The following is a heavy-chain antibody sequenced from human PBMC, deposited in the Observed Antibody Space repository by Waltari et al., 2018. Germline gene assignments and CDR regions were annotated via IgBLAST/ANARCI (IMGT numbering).Heavy chain of an antibody. D-gene: IGHD4-17*01. J-gene: IGHJ3*02. CDR2: IPPIGSS. V-gene: IGHV4-38-2*02. CDR3: AREVAYGDYLGRFDI. Sequence: QVQLQESGPGLVKPSETLSLTCIVSSYSITDGYYWGLIRQTPGQGLEWRGGIPPIGSSYYNAPLKSRATMSVDTSKNQFSLRLRSVTAADTALYYCAREVAYGDYLGRFDIWGQGTTVTVSS. CDR1: SYSITDGYY.